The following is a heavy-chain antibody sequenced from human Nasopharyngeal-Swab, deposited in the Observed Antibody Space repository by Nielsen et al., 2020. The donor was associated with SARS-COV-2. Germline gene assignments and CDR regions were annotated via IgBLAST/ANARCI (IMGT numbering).Heavy chain of an antibody. Sequence: GESLKISCAASGFTFSSYWMSWVRQAPGKGLEWVANIKQDGSEKYYVDSVKGRFTISRDNAKNSLYLQMNSLRAEDTAVYYCARVPATVWSDAFDIWGQGTMVTVSS. CDR2: IKQDGSEK. J-gene: IGHJ3*02. D-gene: IGHD3-10*01. CDR3: ARVPATVWSDAFDI. CDR1: GFTFSSYW. V-gene: IGHV3-7*03.